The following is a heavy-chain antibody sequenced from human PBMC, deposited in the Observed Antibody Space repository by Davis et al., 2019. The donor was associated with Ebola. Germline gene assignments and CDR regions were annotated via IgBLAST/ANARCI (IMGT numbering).Heavy chain of an antibody. V-gene: IGHV4-59*01. Sequence: SETLSLTCAVSGDSIRDYYWSWFRQPPGKGLQWIGVIYYSGSTNYNPSLKSRVTISVDTSKNQFSLKLSSVTAADTAVYYCAGMTTSFDYWGQGTLVTVSS. D-gene: IGHD4-17*01. J-gene: IGHJ4*02. CDR3: AGMTTSFDY. CDR1: GDSIRDYY. CDR2: IYYSGST.